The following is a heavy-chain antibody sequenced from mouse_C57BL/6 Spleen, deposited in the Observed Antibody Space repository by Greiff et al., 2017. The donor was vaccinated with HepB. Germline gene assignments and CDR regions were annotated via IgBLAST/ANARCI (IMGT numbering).Heavy chain of an antibody. V-gene: IGHV1-4*01. CDR3: ARDGYYEDYFDY. CDR2: INPSSGYT. D-gene: IGHD2-3*01. J-gene: IGHJ2*01. Sequence: VQLQQSGAELARPGASVKMSCKASGYTFTSYTMHWVKQRPGQGLEWIGYINPSSGYTKYNQKFKDKATLTADKSSSTAYMQLSSLTSEDSAVYYCARDGYYEDYFDYWGQGTTLTVSS. CDR1: GYTFTSYT.